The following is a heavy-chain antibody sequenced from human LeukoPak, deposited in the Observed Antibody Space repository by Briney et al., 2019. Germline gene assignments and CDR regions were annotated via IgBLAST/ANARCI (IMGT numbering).Heavy chain of an antibody. CDR2: INPNSGGT. J-gene: IGHJ5*02. CDR3: ARSSVAGFGPTNWFDP. D-gene: IGHD6-19*01. CDR1: GYTFTSYD. Sequence: ASVKVSCKASGYTFTSYDINWVRQATGQGLEWMGWINPNSGGTNYAQKFQGRVTMTRDTSISTAYMELSRLRSDDTAVYYCARSSVAGFGPTNWFDPWGQGTLVTVSS. V-gene: IGHV1-2*02.